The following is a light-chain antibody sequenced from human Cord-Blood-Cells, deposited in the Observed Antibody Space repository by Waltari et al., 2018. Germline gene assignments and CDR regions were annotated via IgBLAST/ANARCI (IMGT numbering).Light chain of an antibody. CDR1: QSVLYSSKNKNY. CDR3: QQYYSAPRS. CDR2: LAS. Sequence: DIVMTQSPDSLAVSLRERATINSKSRQSVLYSSKNKNYLAWYQQKPGQPPKLCIYLASHRVSGVPDRFSGRGSGTDFTLTISHLQAEDVAVDYCQQYYSAPRSFGGGTKVDIK. J-gene: IGKJ4*01. V-gene: IGKV4-1*01.